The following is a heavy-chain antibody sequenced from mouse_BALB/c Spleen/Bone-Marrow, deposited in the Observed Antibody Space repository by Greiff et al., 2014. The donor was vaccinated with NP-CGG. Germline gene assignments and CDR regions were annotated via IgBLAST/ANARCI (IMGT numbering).Heavy chain of an antibody. CDR1: GFNIKDTY. J-gene: IGHJ4*01. CDR3: ARWEYYAMDY. Sequence: EVMLVESGAELVKPGASVKLSCTASGFNIKDTYMHWVKQRPEQGLEWIGRIDPANGNTKYDPKFQGKAIITADTSSNTAYLQLSSLTSEDTAVYYCARWEYYAMDYWGQGTSVTVSS. D-gene: IGHD4-1*01. V-gene: IGHV14-3*02. CDR2: IDPANGNT.